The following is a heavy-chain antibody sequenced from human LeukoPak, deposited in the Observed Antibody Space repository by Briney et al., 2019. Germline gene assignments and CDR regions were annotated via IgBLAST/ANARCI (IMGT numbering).Heavy chain of an antibody. CDR1: GYTFTSYG. CDR3: ARARTGRRVVLYAFDI. CDR2: ISAYNGNT. Sequence: ASVKVSCKASGYTFTSYGISWVRQAPGQGLEWMGWISAYNGNTNYAQKLQGRVTMTTDTSTSTAYMELRSLRSDDTAVYYCARARTGRRVVLYAFDIWGQGTMVTVSS. V-gene: IGHV1-18*01. J-gene: IGHJ3*02. D-gene: IGHD3-3*01.